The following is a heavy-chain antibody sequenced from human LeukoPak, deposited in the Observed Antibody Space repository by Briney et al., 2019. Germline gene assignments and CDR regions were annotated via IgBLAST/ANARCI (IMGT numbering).Heavy chain of an antibody. V-gene: IGHV4-59*01. CDR2: IYYSGST. CDR1: GGSISSYY. Sequence: SETLSLTCTVSGGSISSYYWSWIRQPPGKGLEWIGYIYYSGSTNYNPSLKSRVTISVDTSKNQFSLKPSSATAADTAVYYRAREGLSEYRHGLRDYWGQGTLGNVS. J-gene: IGHJ4*02. CDR3: AREGLSEYRHGLRDY. D-gene: IGHD5-18*01.